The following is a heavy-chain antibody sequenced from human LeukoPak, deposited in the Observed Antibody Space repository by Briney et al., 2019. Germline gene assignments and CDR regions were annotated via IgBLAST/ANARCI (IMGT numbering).Heavy chain of an antibody. V-gene: IGHV4-59*08. Sequence: KAAETLSLTCTVSGGSISSYYWSWIRQPPGKGLEWIGYIYYSGSTNYNPSLKSRVTISVDTSKNQFSLKLASVTAADTAVYYCARQIAKTTVTTRFDPWGQGTLVTVSS. J-gene: IGHJ5*02. CDR1: GGSISSYY. CDR3: ARQIAKTTVTTRFDP. CDR2: IYYSGST. D-gene: IGHD4-11*01.